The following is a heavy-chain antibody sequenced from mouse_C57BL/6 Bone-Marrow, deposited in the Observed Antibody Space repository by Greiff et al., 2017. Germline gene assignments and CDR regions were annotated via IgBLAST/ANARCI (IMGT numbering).Heavy chain of an antibody. CDR1: GFNIKDDY. J-gene: IGHJ1*03. CDR3: TTHYGSSHWYFDV. V-gene: IGHV14-4*01. Sequence: DVQLQASGAELVRPGASVKLSCTASGFNIKDDYMHWVKQRPEQGLEWIGWIDPENGDTEYASKFQGKATITADTSSNTAYLQLSSLTSEDTAVYYCTTHYGSSHWYFDVWGTGTTVTVSS. D-gene: IGHD1-1*01. CDR2: IDPENGDT.